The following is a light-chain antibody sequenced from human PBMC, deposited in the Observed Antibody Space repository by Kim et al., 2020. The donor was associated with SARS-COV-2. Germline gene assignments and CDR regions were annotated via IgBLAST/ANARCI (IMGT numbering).Light chain of an antibody. V-gene: IGLV3-19*01. CDR3: NSRDSSDNPVV. CDR2: GKN. J-gene: IGLJ2*01. Sequence: SSELTQDPVVSVALGQTVRITCQGDSLRTYYASWYQRKPGQAPVLVIYGKNNRPSGIPDRFSGSSSGDSASLTITGAQAVDEADYYCNSRDSSDNPVVFG. CDR1: SLRTYY.